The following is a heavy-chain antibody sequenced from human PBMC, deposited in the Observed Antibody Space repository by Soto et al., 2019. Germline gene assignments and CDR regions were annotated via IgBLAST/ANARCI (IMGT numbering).Heavy chain of an antibody. CDR1: GYTFTRYD. D-gene: IGHD2-2*01. Sequence: ASVKVSCKASGYTFTRYDMNWVRQATGQGLEWMGWMNPNSGNTGYAQKFQGRVTMTRNTSISTAYMELSSLRSEDTAVYYCARVGEGGPAAADFDYWGQGTLVTVSS. J-gene: IGHJ4*02. CDR3: ARVGEGGPAAADFDY. CDR2: MNPNSGNT. V-gene: IGHV1-8*02.